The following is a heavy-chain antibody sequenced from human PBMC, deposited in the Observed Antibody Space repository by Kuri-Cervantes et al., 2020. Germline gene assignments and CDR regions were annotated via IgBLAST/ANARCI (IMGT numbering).Heavy chain of an antibody. D-gene: IGHD3-3*01. Sequence: SCAVSGYSISSSNWWCWIRQPPEKGLWWIGYIYYSGSTYYNPSLKSRVSMSVDKSKNKFYLKLNSVTAADTAVYYCARGDEGRRLRIFGIWGQGTLVTVSS. CDR3: ARGDEGRRLRIFGI. CDR1: GYSISSSNW. J-gene: IGHJ4*02. CDR2: IYYSGST. V-gene: IGHV4-28*03.